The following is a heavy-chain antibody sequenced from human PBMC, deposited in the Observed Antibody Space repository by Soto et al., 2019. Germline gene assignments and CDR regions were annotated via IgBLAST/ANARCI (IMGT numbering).Heavy chain of an antibody. J-gene: IGHJ4*02. CDR2: IWYDGSNK. CDR1: GFTFSSYG. CDR3: ARDYGAYGDYVGY. V-gene: IGHV3-33*01. D-gene: IGHD4-17*01. Sequence: GGSLRLSCAASGFTFSSYGMHWVHQAPGKGLEWVAVIWYDGSNKYYADSVKGRFTISRDNSKNTLYLQMNSLRAEDTAVYYCARDYGAYGDYVGYWGQGTLVTVSS.